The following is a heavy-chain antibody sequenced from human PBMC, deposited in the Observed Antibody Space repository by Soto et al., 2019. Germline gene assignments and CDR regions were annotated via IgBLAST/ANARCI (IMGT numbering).Heavy chain of an antibody. CDR1: GFTFSSYT. V-gene: IGHV3-30-3*01. D-gene: IGHD2-2*01. Sequence: PGGSLRLSCAASGFTFSSYTMHWVRQAPGKGLEWVAVISYDDGINKYYADSVKGRFTISRDNSKNTLYLQMNSLRAEDTAVYYCARAPGYCISTSFYSYYYGMYVWGQGTTVTVSS. CDR2: ISYDDGINK. J-gene: IGHJ6*02. CDR3: ARAPGYCISTSFYSYYYGMYV.